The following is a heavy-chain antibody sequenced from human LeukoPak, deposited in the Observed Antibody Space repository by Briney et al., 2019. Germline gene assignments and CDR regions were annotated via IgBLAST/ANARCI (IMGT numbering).Heavy chain of an antibody. D-gene: IGHD5-24*01. J-gene: IGHJ6*02. CDR3: AKDGRDGYNQRFYYYGMDV. V-gene: IGHV3-23*01. CDR1: GFTFSSYA. CDR2: ISGSGGST. Sequence: PGGSLRLSCVASGFTFSSYAMSWVRQAPGKGLEWVSAISGSGGSTYYADSVKGRFTISRDNSKNTLYLQMNSLRAEDTAVYYCAKDGRDGYNQRFYYYGMDVWGQGTTVTVSS.